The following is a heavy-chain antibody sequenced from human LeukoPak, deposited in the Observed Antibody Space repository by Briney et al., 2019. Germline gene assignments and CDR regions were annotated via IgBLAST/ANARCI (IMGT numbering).Heavy chain of an antibody. CDR3: ARALPTSYGDY. V-gene: IGHV3-7*01. CDR1: GFTFSSYW. D-gene: IGHD5-18*01. CDR2: IKQDGSEK. J-gene: IGHJ4*02. Sequence: GGSLRLSCAASGFTFSSYWKSWVRQAPGKGLEWVANIKQDGSEKYYVDSVKGRYTISRDNAKNSLYLQMNSLRAEDTAVYYCARALPTSYGDYWGQGTLVTVSS.